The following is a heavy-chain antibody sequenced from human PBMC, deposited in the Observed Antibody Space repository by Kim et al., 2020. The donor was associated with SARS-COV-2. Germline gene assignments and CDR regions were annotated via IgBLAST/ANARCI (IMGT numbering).Heavy chain of an antibody. CDR1: GFTFDDYA. V-gene: IGHV3-9*01. Sequence: GGSLSLSCAASGFTFDDYAMHWVRQAPGKGLEWVSGISWNSGSIGYADAVKGRFTISRDNAKNSLYLQMNSLRAEDTALYYCAKTSRRGGNSAFDYWGQGTLVTVSS. D-gene: IGHD2-21*02. CDR2: ISWNSGSI. J-gene: IGHJ4*02. CDR3: AKTSRRGGNSAFDY.